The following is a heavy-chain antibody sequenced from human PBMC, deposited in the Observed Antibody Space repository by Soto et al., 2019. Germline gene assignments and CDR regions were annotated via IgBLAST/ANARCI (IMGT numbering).Heavy chain of an antibody. D-gene: IGHD5-18*01. V-gene: IGHV4-31*03. CDR3: ARIGYSYGYVLDY. CDR1: GGSISSGGYY. Sequence: QVQLQESGPGLVKPSQTLSLTCTVSGGSISSGGYYWRWIRQHPGKGLESIAYIYYSGSTNYNPSRKRRVTRAVDPSKNQYSLKMSSVTAADTAVYYCARIGYSYGYVLDYGGQGTLVTVSS. CDR2: IYYSGST. J-gene: IGHJ4*02.